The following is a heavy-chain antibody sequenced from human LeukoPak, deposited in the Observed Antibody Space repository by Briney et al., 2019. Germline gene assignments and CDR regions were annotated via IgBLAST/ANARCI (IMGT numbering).Heavy chain of an antibody. CDR3: AKDGSGSYFWSRREYYFDY. CDR2: ISGSGGST. D-gene: IGHD1-26*01. V-gene: IGHV3-23*01. Sequence: PGGSLRLSCAASGFTFSSYAMSWVRQAPGKGLERVSAISGSGGSTYYADSVKGRFTISRDNSKNTLYLQMNSLRAEDTAVYYCAKDGSGSYFWSRREYYFDYWGQGTLVTVSS. CDR1: GFTFSSYA. J-gene: IGHJ4*02.